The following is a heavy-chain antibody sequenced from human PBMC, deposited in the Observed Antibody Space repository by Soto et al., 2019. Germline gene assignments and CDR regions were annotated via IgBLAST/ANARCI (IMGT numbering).Heavy chain of an antibody. J-gene: IGHJ1*01. V-gene: IGHV3-23*01. CDR3: AKKSYYYDTRGYSEYFQH. Sequence: GGSLRLSCAASGFTFTSFAMSWVRQAPGKGLEWVAAVSGNGATTHYADSVKGRFTVSRDNSRNTVYLQLNSLRAEDTAVFYCAKKSYYYDTRGYSEYFQHWGQGNLVTVSS. CDR1: GFTFTSFA. D-gene: IGHD3-22*01. CDR2: VSGNGATT.